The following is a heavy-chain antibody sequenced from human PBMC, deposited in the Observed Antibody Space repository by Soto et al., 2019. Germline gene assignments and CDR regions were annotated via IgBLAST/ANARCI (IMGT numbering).Heavy chain of an antibody. J-gene: IGHJ4*02. CDR1: GFTFSSYS. Sequence: EVQLVESGGGLVQPGGSLRLSCAASGFTFSSYSMNWVRQAPGKGLEWVSYISSSSSTIYYADSVKGRFTISRDNDKNSLYLQMNSLRDEDTAVYYCAILSTWTTVGFDYWGQVTLVTVSS. D-gene: IGHD4-17*01. CDR2: ISSSSSTI. CDR3: AILSTWTTVGFDY. V-gene: IGHV3-48*02.